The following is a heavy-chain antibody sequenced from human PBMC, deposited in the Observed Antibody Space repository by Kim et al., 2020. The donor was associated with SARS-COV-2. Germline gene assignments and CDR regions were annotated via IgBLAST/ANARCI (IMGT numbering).Heavy chain of an antibody. V-gene: IGHV4-39*01. CDR2: MHHSEST. Sequence: SETLSLTCIVSGGSINTYDYWGWTRQTPGKGLEWIGSMHHSESTYHNPSLQSRVTISVDMSKNQVSLKLRSVTAAETAVFYCARHVKANDAFDNWGQGTMVIVSS. CDR1: GGSINTYDY. CDR3: ARHVKANDAFDN. J-gene: IGHJ3*02.